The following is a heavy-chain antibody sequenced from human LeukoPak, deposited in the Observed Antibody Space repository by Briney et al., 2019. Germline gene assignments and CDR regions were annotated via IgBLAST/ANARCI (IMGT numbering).Heavy chain of an antibody. CDR2: ISYDGSNK. CDR3: ARVRTHYGDHGNWFDP. Sequence: PGGSLRLSCAASGFTFSSYAMHWVRQAPGKGLEWVAVISYDGSNKYYADSVKGRFTISRDNSKNTLYLQMNSLRAEDTAVYYCARVRTHYGDHGNWFDPWGQGTLVTVSS. J-gene: IGHJ5*02. V-gene: IGHV3-30-3*01. D-gene: IGHD4-17*01. CDR1: GFTFSSYA.